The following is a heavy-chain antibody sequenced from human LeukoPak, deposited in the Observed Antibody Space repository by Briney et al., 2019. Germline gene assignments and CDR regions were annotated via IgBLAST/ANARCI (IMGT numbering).Heavy chain of an antibody. CDR2: ISDRGSRT. CDR3: AKRGVVIRVILVGFHKEAYYFDS. J-gene: IGHJ4*02. Sequence: GGSLRLSCAVSGITLSNYGMSWVRQAPGKGLEWVAGISDRGSRTNYADSVKGRFTISTGHPKNTLYLQMNSLRAEDTAVYFCAKRGVVIRVILVGFHKEAYYFDSWGQGALVTVSS. CDR1: GITLSNYG. D-gene: IGHD3-22*01. V-gene: IGHV3-23*01.